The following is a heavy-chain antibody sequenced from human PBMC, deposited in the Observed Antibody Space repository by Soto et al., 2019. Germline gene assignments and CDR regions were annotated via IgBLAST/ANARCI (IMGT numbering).Heavy chain of an antibody. CDR2: ISGSGGST. Sequence: GSLRLSCAASGFTFSSYAMSWVRQAPGKGLEWVSAISGSGGSTYYADSVKGRFTISRDNSKNTLYLQMNSLRAEDTAVYYCAKAKGGSGSYYSYYYYYYGMDVWGQGTTVTVSS. J-gene: IGHJ6*02. D-gene: IGHD3-10*01. V-gene: IGHV3-23*01. CDR1: GFTFSSYA. CDR3: AKAKGGSGSYYSYYYYYYGMDV.